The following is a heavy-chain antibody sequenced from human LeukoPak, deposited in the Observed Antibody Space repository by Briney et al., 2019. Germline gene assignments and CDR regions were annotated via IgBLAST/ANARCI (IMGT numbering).Heavy chain of an antibody. J-gene: IGHJ3*02. CDR2: ISSSGSTI. CDR1: GFTFSSYE. V-gene: IGHV3-48*03. Sequence: GGSLRLSCAASGFTFSSYEMNWVRQAPGKGLEWVSYISSSGSTIYYADSVKGRFTISRDNAKNSLYLQMNSLRAEDTAVYYCASIGPTAFDIWGQGTMVTVSS. CDR3: ASIGPTAFDI.